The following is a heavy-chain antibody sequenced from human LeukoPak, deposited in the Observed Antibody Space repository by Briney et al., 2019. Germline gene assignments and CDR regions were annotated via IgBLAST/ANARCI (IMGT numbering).Heavy chain of an antibody. Sequence: PGGSLRLSCAACGFSFTTSWMSWVRQAPGKGLEWVADINPAGGGIVYVDSVKGRFIISRDNAKRSVYLEMSGLRVEDSAIYYCARDPENGALDIWGQGTMVTVSS. V-gene: IGHV3-7*01. CDR1: GFSFTTSW. J-gene: IGHJ3*02. CDR2: INPAGGGI. CDR3: ARDPENGALDI. D-gene: IGHD2-8*01.